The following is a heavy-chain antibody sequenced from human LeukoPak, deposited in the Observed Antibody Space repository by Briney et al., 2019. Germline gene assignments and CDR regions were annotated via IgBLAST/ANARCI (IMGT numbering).Heavy chain of an antibody. V-gene: IGHV3-23*01. CDR2: ISGSGGSA. CDR3: AKADCGGDCYERYYYYYYMDV. J-gene: IGHJ6*03. Sequence: SGGSLRLPCAASGFTFDDYAMPWVRQAPGKGLEWVSAISGSGGSAYYADSVKGRFTISRDNSKNTLYLQMNSLRAEDTAVYYCAKADCGGDCYERYYYYYYMDVWGKGTTVTVSS. D-gene: IGHD2-21*01. CDR1: GFTFDDYA.